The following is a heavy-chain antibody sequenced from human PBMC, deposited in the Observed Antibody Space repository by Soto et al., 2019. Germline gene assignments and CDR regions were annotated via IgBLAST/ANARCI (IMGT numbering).Heavy chain of an antibody. D-gene: IGHD3-10*01. CDR1: GGTFSSYA. Sequence: SVKVSCKASGGTFSSYAISWVRQAPGQGREWMGGIIPSFGTAYYAETLQGRVTITADTSATTVNMELNSLRSEDTAVYYCASNWFGRYDYWGQGTLVTSPQ. CDR3: ASNWFGRYDY. V-gene: IGHV1-69*06. CDR2: IIPSFGTA. J-gene: IGHJ4*02.